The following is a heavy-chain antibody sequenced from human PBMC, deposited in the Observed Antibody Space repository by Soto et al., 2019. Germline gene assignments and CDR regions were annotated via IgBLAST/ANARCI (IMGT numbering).Heavy chain of an antibody. CDR2: INPSGGST. Sequence: QVQLVQSGAEVNKPGASVKVSCKASGYTFTSYYMHWVRQAPGQGLEWMGIINPSGGSTSYAQKFQGRVTMTRDTSTSTVYMELSSLRSEDTAVYYCARDSLTTVVTHHYYYGMDVWGQGTTVTVSS. CDR1: GYTFTSYY. J-gene: IGHJ6*02. CDR3: ARDSLTTVVTHHYYYGMDV. D-gene: IGHD4-17*01. V-gene: IGHV1-46*01.